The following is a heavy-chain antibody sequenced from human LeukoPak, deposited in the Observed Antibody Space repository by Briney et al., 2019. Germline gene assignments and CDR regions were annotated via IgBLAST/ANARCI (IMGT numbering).Heavy chain of an antibody. CDR3: ATSLRFFRYYYMDV. CDR1: GYTFTSYG. CDR2: ISAYNGNT. V-gene: IGHV1-18*01. J-gene: IGHJ6*03. D-gene: IGHD3-3*01. Sequence: GASVKVSCKASGYTFTSYGISWLRQAPGQGLEWMGWISAYNGNTNYAQKLQGRVTMTTDTSTSTAYMELRSLRSDDTAVYYCATSLRFFRYYYMDVWGKGTTVTVSS.